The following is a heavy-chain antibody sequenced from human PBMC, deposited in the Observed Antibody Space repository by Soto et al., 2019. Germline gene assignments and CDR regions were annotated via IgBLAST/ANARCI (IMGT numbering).Heavy chain of an antibody. J-gene: IGHJ4*02. CDR2: IYAAGST. Sequence: GGSLRLSCAASGFTVSRHYISWVCQAPGKGLEWVSVIYAAGSTYYADSVKGRFTISRDNSKNIVYLQMDSLRAEDTAVYYCARKAGPTQFYYDSWGQGIRVTVS. CDR3: ARKAGPTQFYYDS. CDR1: GFTVSRHY. D-gene: IGHD4-4*01. V-gene: IGHV3-53*01.